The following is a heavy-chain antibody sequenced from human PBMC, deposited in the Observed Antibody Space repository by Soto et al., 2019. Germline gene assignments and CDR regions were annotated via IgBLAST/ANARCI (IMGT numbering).Heavy chain of an antibody. D-gene: IGHD2-15*01. CDR2: ITAGGDGT. CDR3: APHVYCSGGSCQYDAFAI. CDR1: GITFSNYM. J-gene: IGHJ3*02. Sequence: EVQVLESGGGLVQPGGSLRLSCEASGITFSNYMMTWIRQAPGKGLEWVSTITAGGDGTYYADSVKGRFTMSRETSKNTLYLQMNSLRAGDTAVYYCAPHVYCSGGSCQYDAFAIRGQGTMVTVSS. V-gene: IGHV3-23*01.